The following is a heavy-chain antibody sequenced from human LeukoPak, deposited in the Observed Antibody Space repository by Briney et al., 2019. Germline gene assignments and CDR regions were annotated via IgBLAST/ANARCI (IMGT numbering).Heavy chain of an antibody. CDR3: AKDGDNYYGSGSYRPKLFDY. Sequence: GSLRLSCAASGFTFSSYAMSWVRQAPGKGLEWVSAISGSGGSTYYADSVKGRFTISRDNSKNTLYLQMNSLRAEDTAVYYCAKDGDNYYGSGSYRPKLFDYWGQGTLVTVSS. CDR1: GFTFSSYA. CDR2: ISGSGGST. D-gene: IGHD3-10*01. V-gene: IGHV3-23*01. J-gene: IGHJ4*02.